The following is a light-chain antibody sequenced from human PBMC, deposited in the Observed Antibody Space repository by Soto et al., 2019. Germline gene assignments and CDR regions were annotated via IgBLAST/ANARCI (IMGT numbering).Light chain of an antibody. Sequence: DIVLTQSPVTLSLSPGERATPSCMASQSVSIYLAWYQQKPGQAPGLLIYDASNRATGVPARFSGSGSGTDCTLTISSLEPEDGPVYYCQQYYNWPRTLRQGTRLEIK. CDR2: DAS. CDR1: QSVSIY. V-gene: IGKV3-11*01. J-gene: IGKJ5*01. CDR3: QQYYNWPRT.